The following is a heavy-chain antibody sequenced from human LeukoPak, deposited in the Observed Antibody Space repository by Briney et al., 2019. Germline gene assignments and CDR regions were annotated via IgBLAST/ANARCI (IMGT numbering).Heavy chain of an antibody. CDR3: VIWGDYDVLTGYYVPDY. CDR2: ITGSGTST. CDR1: GFTFSNYA. V-gene: IGHV3-23*01. D-gene: IGHD3-9*01. J-gene: IGHJ4*02. Sequence: GASLRLSCVASGFTFSNYAMSWVRQAPGKGLEWVSAITGSGTSTYYADSLKGRFTISRDNTKNTGFLQMNSLRHEDTAIYYCVIWGDYDVLTGYYVPDYWGQGTLVTVPS.